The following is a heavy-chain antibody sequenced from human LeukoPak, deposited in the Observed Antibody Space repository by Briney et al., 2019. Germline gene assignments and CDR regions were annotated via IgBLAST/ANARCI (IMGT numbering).Heavy chain of an antibody. J-gene: IGHJ6*02. Sequence: SVTVSCTASGGTFSSYAISWVRQAPGQGLEWMGGIIPIFGTANYAQKFQGRVTITADESTSTAYMELSSLRSEDTAVYYCASGPTIFGVVNGMDVWGQGTTVTVSS. V-gene: IGHV1-69*01. CDR2: IIPIFGTA. D-gene: IGHD3-3*01. CDR1: GGTFSSYA. CDR3: ASGPTIFGVVNGMDV.